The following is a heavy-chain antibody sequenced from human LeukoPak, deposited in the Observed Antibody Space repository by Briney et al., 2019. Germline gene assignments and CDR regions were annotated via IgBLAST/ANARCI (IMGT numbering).Heavy chain of an antibody. CDR2: MNPNSGNT. D-gene: IGHD2-8*01. V-gene: IGHV1-8*03. CDR3: ARVETKEGYYYMDV. CDR1: GYTFTSYD. Sequence: ASVKVSCKASGYTFTSYDNNWVRQATGQGLEWMGWMNPNSGNTGYAQKFQGRVTITADKSTSTAYMELSSLRSEDTAVYYCARVETKEGYYYMDVWGKGTTVTVSS. J-gene: IGHJ6*03.